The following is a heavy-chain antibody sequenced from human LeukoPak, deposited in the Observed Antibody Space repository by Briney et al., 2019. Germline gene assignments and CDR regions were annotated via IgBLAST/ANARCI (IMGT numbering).Heavy chain of an antibody. D-gene: IGHD2-2*01. CDR2: IYSSGST. Sequence: SETLSLTCTVSGGSISSYYWSWLGQPDGKGLEWIGRIYSSGSTNYNPSLKRRVTMSGDTSKNQISLKLSSVTAADTAVYYCARGGISTSLDYWGQGTLVTVSS. CDR3: ARGGISTSLDY. V-gene: IGHV4-4*07. J-gene: IGHJ4*02. CDR1: GGSISSYY.